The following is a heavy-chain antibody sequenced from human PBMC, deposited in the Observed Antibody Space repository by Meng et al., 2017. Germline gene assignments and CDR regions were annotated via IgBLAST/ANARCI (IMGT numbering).Heavy chain of an antibody. CDR1: GFTFSSYA. D-gene: IGHD3-9*01. CDR2: ISYDGSNK. Sequence: GESLKISCAASGFTFSSYAMHWVRQAPGKGLEWVAVISYDGSNKYYADSVKGRFTISRDNSKNTLYLQMNSLRAEDTAVYYCASFYDIPNWFDPWGQGTLVTGSS. J-gene: IGHJ5*02. CDR3: ASFYDIPNWFDP. V-gene: IGHV3-30*01.